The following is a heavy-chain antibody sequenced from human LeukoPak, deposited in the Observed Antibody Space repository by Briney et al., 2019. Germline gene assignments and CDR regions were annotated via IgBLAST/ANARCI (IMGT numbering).Heavy chain of an antibody. J-gene: IGHJ4*02. CDR1: GYTFTGYY. CDR3: AREGGGYYDSGVPVY. D-gene: IGHD3-22*01. V-gene: IGHV1-18*04. CDR2: ISAYNGNT. Sequence: ASVKVSCKASGYTFTGYYMHWVRQAPGQGLEWMGWISAYNGNTNYAQKLQGRVTMTTDTSTSTAYMELRSLRSDDTAVYYCAREGGGYYDSGVPVYWGQGTLVTVSS.